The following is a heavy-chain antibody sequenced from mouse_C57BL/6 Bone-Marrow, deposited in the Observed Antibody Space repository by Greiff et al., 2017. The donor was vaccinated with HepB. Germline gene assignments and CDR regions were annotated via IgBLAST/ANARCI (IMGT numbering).Heavy chain of an antibody. D-gene: IGHD1-1*02. CDR2: IYPRSGNT. Sequence: KQRTGQGLEWIGEIYPRSGNTYYNEKFKGKATITADTSSNTAYLQLSSLTSEDTAVYYCTIVRYWGQGTTLKVSS. CDR3: TIVRY. V-gene: IGHV1-81*01. J-gene: IGHJ2*01.